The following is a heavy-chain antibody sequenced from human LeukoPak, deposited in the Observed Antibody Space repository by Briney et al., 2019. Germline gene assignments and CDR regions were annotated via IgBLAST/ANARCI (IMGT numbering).Heavy chain of an antibody. CDR3: ARERRGYYYGSGSYFDY. J-gene: IGHJ4*02. V-gene: IGHV4-59*01. Sequence: SETLSLTCTVPGGSISSEYGRSIRQPPGWGLEWIGYIYYSGSPNYNPSLQSHLTISVDTSKNQYSLKLSSVTAADTAVYDWARERRGYYYGSGSYFDYWGQGTLVTVSS. D-gene: IGHD3-10*01. CDR1: GGSISSEY. CDR2: IYYSGSP.